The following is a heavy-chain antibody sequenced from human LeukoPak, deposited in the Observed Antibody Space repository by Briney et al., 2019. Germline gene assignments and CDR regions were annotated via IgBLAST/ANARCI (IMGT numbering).Heavy chain of an antibody. V-gene: IGHV3-21*01. J-gene: IGHJ4*02. CDR2: ISSSSSYI. CDR3: AREQGYHDSSGYYEY. D-gene: IGHD3-22*01. CDR1: GFTFSSYS. Sequence: RPGGSLRLSCAASGFTFSSYSMNWVRQAPGKGLEWVSSISSSSSYIYYADSVKGRFTISRDNAKNSLYLQMNSLRAEDTAVYYCAREQGYHDSSGYYEYWGQGTLVTVSS.